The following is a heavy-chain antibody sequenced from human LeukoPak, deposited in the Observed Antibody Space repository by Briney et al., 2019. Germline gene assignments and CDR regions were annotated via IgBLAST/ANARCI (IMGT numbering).Heavy chain of an antibody. CDR1: GYTFTSYD. J-gene: IGHJ3*02. Sequence: GASVKVSCKASGYTFTSYDINWVRQATGQGLEWMGWMNPNSGNTGYAQKFQGRVTITRNTSISTAYMELSSLRSEDTAVYYCARGGGYSSSWPWNAFDIWGQGTMVTVSS. CDR3: ARGGGYSSSWPWNAFDI. D-gene: IGHD6-13*01. CDR2: MNPNSGNT. V-gene: IGHV1-8*03.